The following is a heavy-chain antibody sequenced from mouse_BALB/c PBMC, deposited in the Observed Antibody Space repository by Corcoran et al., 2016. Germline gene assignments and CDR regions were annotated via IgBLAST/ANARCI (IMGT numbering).Heavy chain of an antibody. J-gene: IGHJ3*01. CDR2: IDPENGNT. D-gene: IGHD1-1*01. CDR1: GFNLTDYS. V-gene: IGHV14-1*02. CDR3: HITTVVEAY. Sequence: EGQLNQSGAELVRPGALVKLSCKATGFNLTDYSMPWVKQSPAQGLEGIGWIDPENGNTIYYPKFQGKASRTADTSSNTAYVQLSSLTSEDTAVYFCHITTVVEAYGGQGTLVAVSA.